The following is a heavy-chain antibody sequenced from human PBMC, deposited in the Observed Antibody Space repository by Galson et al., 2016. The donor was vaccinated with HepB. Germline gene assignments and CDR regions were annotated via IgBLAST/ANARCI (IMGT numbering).Heavy chain of an antibody. CDR3: AKISLAGYNSGWGGSFDI. CDR2: IRGSGTGT. J-gene: IGHJ3*02. Sequence: SLRLSCAASGFSISIYSMNWVRQAPGKGLEWVSAIRGSGTGTSYTDSVKGRFTISRDNSKNTLYLQMNSLRAGDAAVYYCAKISLAGYNSGWGGSFDIWGRGTMVTVSS. D-gene: IGHD6-19*01. V-gene: IGHV3-23*01. CDR1: GFSISIYS.